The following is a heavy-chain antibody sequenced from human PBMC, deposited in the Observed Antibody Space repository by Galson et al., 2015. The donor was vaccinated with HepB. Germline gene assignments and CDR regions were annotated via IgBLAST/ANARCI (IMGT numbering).Heavy chain of an antibody. D-gene: IGHD6-19*01. CDR2: ISYDGSNK. CDR1: GFNFSSYG. CDR3: AKDLYSSGWGYYYGMDV. J-gene: IGHJ6*02. Sequence: SLRLSCAASGFNFSSYGMHWVRQAPGKGLEWVAVISYDGSNKYYADSVKGRFTISRDNSKNTLYLQMNSLRAEDTAVYYCAKDLYSSGWGYYYGMDVWGQGTTVTVSS. V-gene: IGHV3-30*18.